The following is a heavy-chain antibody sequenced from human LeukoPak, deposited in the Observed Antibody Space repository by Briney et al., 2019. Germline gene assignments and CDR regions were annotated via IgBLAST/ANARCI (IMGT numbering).Heavy chain of an antibody. Sequence: GGSLRLSCAASGFTFSSYAMHWVRQAPGKGLEWVAVISYDGSNKYYADSVKGQFTISRDNSKNTLYLQMNSLRAEDTAVYYCAGALMSPFDPWGQGTLVTVSS. CDR3: AGALMSPFDP. CDR2: ISYDGSNK. J-gene: IGHJ5*02. V-gene: IGHV3-30*01. D-gene: IGHD2-8*01. CDR1: GFTFSSYA.